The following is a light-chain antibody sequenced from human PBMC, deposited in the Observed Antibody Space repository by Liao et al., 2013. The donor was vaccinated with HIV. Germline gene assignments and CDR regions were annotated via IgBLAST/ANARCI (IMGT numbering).Light chain of an antibody. CDR2: YDS. CDR1: NIGSKS. Sequence: SYVLTQPPSVSVAPGKTARITCDGNNIGSKSVHWYQQKPGQAPVLVIYYDSDRPSGIPERFSGSNSGNTATLTISRVEAGDEADYYCLVWDSNNNHRGVFGGGTKLTVL. CDR3: LVWDSNNNHRGV. J-gene: IGLJ3*02. V-gene: IGLV3-21*04.